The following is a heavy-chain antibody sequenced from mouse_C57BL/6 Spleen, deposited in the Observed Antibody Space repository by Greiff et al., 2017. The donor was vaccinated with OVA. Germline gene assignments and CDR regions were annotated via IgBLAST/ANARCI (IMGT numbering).Heavy chain of an antibody. CDR3: AKGGSYYGSSHWYFDV. D-gene: IGHD1-1*01. J-gene: IGHJ1*03. CDR2: ISSGSSTI. V-gene: IGHV5-17*01. Sequence: EVQLQESGGGLVKPGGSLKLSCAASGFTFSDYGMHWVRQAPEKGLEWVAYISSGSSTIYYADTVKGRFTISRDNAKNTLFLQMTSLRSEDTAMYYCAKGGSYYGSSHWYFDVWGTGTTVTVSS. CDR1: GFTFSDYG.